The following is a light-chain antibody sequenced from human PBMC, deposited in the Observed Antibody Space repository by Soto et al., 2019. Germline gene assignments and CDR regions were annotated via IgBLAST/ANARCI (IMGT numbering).Light chain of an antibody. CDR3: QQYGSLPPT. V-gene: IGKV3-20*01. Sequence: ENVLTQSPGTLSLSPGEGATLSCRASQSVTKNFLAWYQQKPGQAPRLLIYGASSRPGGIPDRFSGSGSGTDFTLTISRLEPEDFAVYHCQQYGSLPPTFGQGTKVDI. CDR2: GAS. CDR1: QSVTKNF. J-gene: IGKJ1*01.